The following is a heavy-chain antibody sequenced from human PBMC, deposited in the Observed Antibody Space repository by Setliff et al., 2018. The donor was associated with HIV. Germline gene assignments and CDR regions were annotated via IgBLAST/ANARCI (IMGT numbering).Heavy chain of an antibody. D-gene: IGHD5-12*01. Sequence: ASVKVSCKASGYTFTNYDINWVRQATGQGLEWMGWMNPDSGNTGYAQKFQGRVTITRDTSISTAYMELSSLRTEDMAVYYCAREMKWDDVSDNSGYDYWGQGTLVTVSS. V-gene: IGHV1-8*03. J-gene: IGHJ4*02. CDR3: AREMKWDDVSDNSGYDY. CDR2: MNPDSGNT. CDR1: GYTFTNYD.